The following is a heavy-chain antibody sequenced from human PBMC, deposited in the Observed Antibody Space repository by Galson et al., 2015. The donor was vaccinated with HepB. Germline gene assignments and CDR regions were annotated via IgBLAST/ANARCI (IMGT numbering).Heavy chain of an antibody. CDR3: TTAFGPTYYDSSGYYRRFDY. CDR2: IKSKTDGGTT. J-gene: IGHJ4*02. CDR1: GFTFSNDW. D-gene: IGHD3-22*01. Sequence: SLRLSCAASGFTFSNDWMSWVRQAPGKGLEWVGRIKSKTDGGTTDYAAPVKGRFTISRDDSKNTLYLQMNSLKTEDTAVYYCTTAFGPTYYDSSGYYRRFDYWCQGTLVTVSS. V-gene: IGHV3-15*01.